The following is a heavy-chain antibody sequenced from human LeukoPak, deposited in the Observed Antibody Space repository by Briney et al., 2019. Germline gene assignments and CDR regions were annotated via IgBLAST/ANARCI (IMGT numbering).Heavy chain of an antibody. CDR1: GFTFSGYY. D-gene: IGHD2-21*02. CDR3: AREGRPVVTAYSRPYYMDV. Sequence: GGSLRLSCAASGFTFSGYYMSWIRQAPGKGLEWVSYISSSGSTIYYADSVKGRFTISRDNAKNSLYLQMNSLRAEDTAVYYCAREGRPVVTAYSRPYYMDVWGKGTTVTVSS. CDR2: ISSSGSTI. V-gene: IGHV3-11*01. J-gene: IGHJ6*03.